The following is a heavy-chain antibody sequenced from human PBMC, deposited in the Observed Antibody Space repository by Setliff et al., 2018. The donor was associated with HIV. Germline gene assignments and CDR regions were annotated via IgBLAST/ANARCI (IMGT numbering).Heavy chain of an antibody. J-gene: IGHJ4*02. V-gene: IGHV1-2*04. D-gene: IGHD3-22*01. Sequence: ASVKVSCKASGYTFTGYYMHWVRQAPGQGLEWMGRINPNSGGTKYAQKFQGWVTMTRDTSISTAYMELSRLRSDDTAVYYCARHMLYDSSGYTHAYFDYWGQGTLVTVSS. CDR2: INPNSGGT. CDR3: ARHMLYDSSGYTHAYFDY. CDR1: GYTFTGYY.